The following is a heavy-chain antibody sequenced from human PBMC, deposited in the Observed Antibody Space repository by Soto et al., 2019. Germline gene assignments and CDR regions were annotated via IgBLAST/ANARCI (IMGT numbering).Heavy chain of an antibody. D-gene: IGHD5-12*01. CDR3: ARYRCGYGFSDCYFDH. CDR2: ISYDGSNK. V-gene: IGHV3-30-3*01. J-gene: IGHJ4*02. Sequence: PGGSLILSCAASGFTFTTYAMHWVRQAPSKGLEWVAVISYDGSNKYYADSVKGRFTISRDNSKNTLYLQMNRLRAEDTAVYYCARYRCGYGFSDCYFDHWGQGPMVTVDS. CDR1: GFTFTTYA.